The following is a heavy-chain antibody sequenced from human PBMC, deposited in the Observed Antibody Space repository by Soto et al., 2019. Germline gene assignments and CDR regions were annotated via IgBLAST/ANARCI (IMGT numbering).Heavy chain of an antibody. CDR1: GGSISRNNHY. J-gene: IGHJ4*02. V-gene: IGHV4-39*01. Sequence: QLQLQESGPGLVKPSETLSLTCTVSGGSISRNNHYWGWIRQSPGKGLEWIGSIPFSGSTNYNPSLKSRVRRSMETSMNQFSLRMSSVTAADTAVFYCTRLGSSGWYQGSYFDYWGQGILVTVSS. CDR2: IPFSGST. D-gene: IGHD6-19*01. CDR3: TRLGSSGWYQGSYFDY.